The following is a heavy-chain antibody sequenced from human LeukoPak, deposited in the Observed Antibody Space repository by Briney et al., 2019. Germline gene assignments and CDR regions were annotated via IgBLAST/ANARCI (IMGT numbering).Heavy chain of an antibody. V-gene: IGHV1-18*01. CDR2: ISAYNGNT. CDR1: GYTFTSYG. CDR3: ARRYCSGGSCRNWYFDL. D-gene: IGHD2-15*01. Sequence: ASVKDSCKASGYTFTSYGISWVRQAPGQGLEWMGWISAYNGNTNYAQKLQGRVTMTTDTSTSTAYMELRSLRSDDTAVYYCARRYCSGGSCRNWYFDLWGRGTLVTVSS. J-gene: IGHJ2*01.